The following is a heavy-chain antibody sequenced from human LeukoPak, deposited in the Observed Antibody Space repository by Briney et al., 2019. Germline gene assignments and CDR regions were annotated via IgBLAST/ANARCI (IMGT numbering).Heavy chain of an antibody. Sequence: GGSLRLSCAASGGTFSSYAISWVRQAPGQGLEWMGGIIPIFGTANYAQKFQGRITITADESTSTAYMELSSLRSEDTAVYYCARDQGLDPRLGSYSAFDIWGQGTMVTVSS. V-gene: IGHV1-69*01. CDR2: IIPIFGTA. CDR3: ARDQGLDPRLGSYSAFDI. D-gene: IGHD1-26*01. J-gene: IGHJ3*02. CDR1: GGTFSSYA.